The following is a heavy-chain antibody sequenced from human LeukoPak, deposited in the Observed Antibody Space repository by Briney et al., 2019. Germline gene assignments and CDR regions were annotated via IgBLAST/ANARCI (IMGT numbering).Heavy chain of an antibody. Sequence: ASVKVSCKASGGTFSSYAISWVRQAPGQGLEWMGGIIPIFGTANYAQKFQGRVTITADESTSTAYMELSSLRSEDTAVYYCARVALRYFDWFPPDYWGQGTLVTVSS. CDR3: ARVALRYFDWFPPDY. CDR1: GGTFSSYA. D-gene: IGHD3-9*01. J-gene: IGHJ4*02. CDR2: IIPIFGTA. V-gene: IGHV1-69*13.